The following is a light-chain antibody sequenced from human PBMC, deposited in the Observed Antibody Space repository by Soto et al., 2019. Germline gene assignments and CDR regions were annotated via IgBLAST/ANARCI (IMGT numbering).Light chain of an antibody. J-gene: IGKJ5*01. V-gene: IGKV3D-20*02. CDR2: SAS. CDR3: QQRGDWPGT. CDR1: QSVASSY. Sequence: EVVLTQSPGTLSLSPGERVTLSCRASQSVASSYLAWYQQKPGRAPRLLFYSASSRATGIPDRFSGSGSGTDFTLTISRLEPEDFAVYYCQQRGDWPGTFGLGTRLEIK.